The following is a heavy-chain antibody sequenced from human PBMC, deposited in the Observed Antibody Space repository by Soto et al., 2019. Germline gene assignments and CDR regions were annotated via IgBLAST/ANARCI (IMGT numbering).Heavy chain of an antibody. J-gene: IGHJ4*02. CDR1: GSSISREDYY. Sequence: SETLSLTCTVSGSSISREDYYCIWIRQPPGKGLEWIGYIYHGGSTYYNPSLKSRTTISVDTSKNQFSLKLSSVTAADTAVYYCARGRAYYDSSGYYYIDHWGQGALVTVSS. V-gene: IGHV4-30-4*01. CDR2: IYHGGST. CDR3: ARGRAYYDSSGYYYIDH. D-gene: IGHD3-22*01.